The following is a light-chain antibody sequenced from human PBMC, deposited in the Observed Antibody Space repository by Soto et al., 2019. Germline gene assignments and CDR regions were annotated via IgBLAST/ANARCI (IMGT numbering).Light chain of an antibody. V-gene: IGLV1-40*01. CDR2: VNR. Sequence: QSALTQPPSVSGAPGQRDTIYCTGNLSNLGAGYDVHWYQQLPGAAPKLVILVNRNRPSGVPERFSGSKSGTSASLAITGLQAEDEDDYYCQAYDYSLTASVFVGGTQLTVL. CDR1: LSNLGAGYD. CDR3: QAYDYSLTASV. J-gene: IGLJ3*02.